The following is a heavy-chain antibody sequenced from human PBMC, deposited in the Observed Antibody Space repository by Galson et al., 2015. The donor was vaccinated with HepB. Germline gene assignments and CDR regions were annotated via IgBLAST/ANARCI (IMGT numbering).Heavy chain of an antibody. V-gene: IGHV3-30-3*01. CDR3: ARVGHGYEYGGGFDN. D-gene: IGHD2-2*03. CDR2: ISHDSNNK. CDR1: GLPFSGYA. J-gene: IGHJ4*02. Sequence: SLRLSCAASGLPFSGYAMHWVRQAPGKGLEWVAFISHDSNNKRYADSVKGRFTISRDNSKSTVDLQMNSLRVEDTAVYHCARVGHGYEYGGGFDNWGQGTPVTVSS.